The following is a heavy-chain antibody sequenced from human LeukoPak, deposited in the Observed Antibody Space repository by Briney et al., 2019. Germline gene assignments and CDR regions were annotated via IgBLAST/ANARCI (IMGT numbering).Heavy chain of an antibody. V-gene: IGHV4-59*04. D-gene: IGHD6-13*01. CDR3: ARRDNSSSWFDY. J-gene: IGHJ4*02. CDR1: GGSISSYY. CDR2: IYYSGST. Sequence: SETLSLTCTVSGGSISSYYWSWIRQSPGKGLEWIGYIYYSGSTYYNPSLKSRVTISVDTSKNQFSLKLSSVTAADTAVYYCARRDNSSSWFDYWGQGTLVTVSS.